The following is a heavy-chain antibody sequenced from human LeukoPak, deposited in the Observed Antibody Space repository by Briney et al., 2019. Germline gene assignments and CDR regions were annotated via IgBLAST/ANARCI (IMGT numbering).Heavy chain of an antibody. J-gene: IGHJ3*02. CDR3: ARCLGFLIGSTWYPDAFDI. D-gene: IGHD6-13*01. Sequence: SETLSLTCTVSGYSISSGYFWGWIRQPPGKGLEWIGVYHVGTTDNNPSLKSRVTISVDTSKSQMSLKLSSVTAADTAVYYCARCLGFLIGSTWYPDAFDIWGQGTMVTVSS. CDR1: GYSISSGYF. CDR2: VYHVGTT. V-gene: IGHV4-38-2*02.